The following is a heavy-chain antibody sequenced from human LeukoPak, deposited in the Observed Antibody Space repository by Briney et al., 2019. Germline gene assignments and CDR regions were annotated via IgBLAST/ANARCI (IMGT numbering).Heavy chain of an antibody. Sequence: ASVKVSCQASGYTFTCYGISWVRQAPGQGLEWMGWISAYNGNTNYAQKLQGRVTMTTDTSTSTAYMELRSLRSDDTAVYYCARASPTLYYDFWSGYTGHNWFDPWGQGTLVTVSS. CDR3: ARASPTLYYDFWSGYTGHNWFDP. J-gene: IGHJ5*02. V-gene: IGHV1-18*01. D-gene: IGHD3-3*01. CDR1: GYTFTCYG. CDR2: ISAYNGNT.